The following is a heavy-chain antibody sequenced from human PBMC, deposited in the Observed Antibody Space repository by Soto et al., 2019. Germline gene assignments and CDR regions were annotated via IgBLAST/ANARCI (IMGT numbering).Heavy chain of an antibody. V-gene: IGHV4-4*02. CDR2: ISESGSP. Sequence: SETLSLTCAVSGGSISSGDWWNWVRQPPGKGLEWIGEISESGSPNYNPSLKSRVTISIDKAKKLFSLKLDSVTAADTAVYYCAREVSGVQAFDYWGQGTLVTVSS. J-gene: IGHJ4*02. CDR1: GGSISSGDW. D-gene: IGHD2-21*01. CDR3: AREVSGVQAFDY.